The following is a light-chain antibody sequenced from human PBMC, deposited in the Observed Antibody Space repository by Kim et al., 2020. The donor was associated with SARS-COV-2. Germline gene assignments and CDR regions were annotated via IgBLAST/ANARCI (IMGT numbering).Light chain of an antibody. CDR1: QGISSN. CDR3: QKYNGAPWT. J-gene: IGKJ1*01. CDR2: DAS. Sequence: ASVGDRVTITCRASQGISSNVAWYQQKPGDVPKLLIYDASALLSGVPCRFSGSGSGTDFTLTISSLQPEDVATYYCQKYNGAPWTFGQGTKVDIK. V-gene: IGKV1-27*01.